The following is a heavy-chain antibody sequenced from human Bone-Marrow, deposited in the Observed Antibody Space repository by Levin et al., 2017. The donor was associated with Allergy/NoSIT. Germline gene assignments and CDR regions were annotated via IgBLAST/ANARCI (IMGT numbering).Heavy chain of an antibody. Sequence: PGGSLRLACAASGFTFGNFWMNWVRLAPGKGLEWVANIKQDGSEQYYVDSVKGRFTISRDNAKSSLNLQLSSLRVEDTATYYCARGLGSRCNNFDYWGQGTLVIVSS. J-gene: IGHJ4*02. CDR3: ARGLGSRCNNFDY. V-gene: IGHV3-7*03. CDR2: IKQDGSEQ. CDR1: GFTFGNFW. D-gene: IGHD2-2*01.